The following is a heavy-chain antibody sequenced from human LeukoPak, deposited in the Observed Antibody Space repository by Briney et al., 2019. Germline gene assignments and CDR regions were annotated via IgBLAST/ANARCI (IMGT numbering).Heavy chain of an antibody. CDR2: IYYSGST. D-gene: IGHD6-19*01. CDR3: ARLIAVAGTLSFFDS. V-gene: IGHV4-59*08. CDR1: GGSISLHY. Sequence: SETLSLTCTVSGGSISLHYWSWIRQPPGKGLECIGYIYYSGSTNYNPSLRSRVTISVDTSKNQFSLKLNSVTAADTAVYYCARLIAVAGTLSFFDSWGQGILVTVSS. J-gene: IGHJ4*02.